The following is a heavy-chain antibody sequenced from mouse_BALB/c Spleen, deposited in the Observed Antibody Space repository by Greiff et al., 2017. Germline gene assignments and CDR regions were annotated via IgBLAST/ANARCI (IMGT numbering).Heavy chain of an antibody. CDR3: ARASYYYGSSAYAMDY. J-gene: IGHJ4*01. V-gene: IGHV5-15*02. CDR1: GFTFSDYG. Sequence: EVKVVESGGGLVQPGGSRKLSCAASGFTFSDYGMAWVRQAPGKGPEWVAFISNLAYSIYYADTVTGRFTISRENAKNTLYLEMSSLRSEDTAMYYCARASYYYGSSAYAMDYWGQGTSVTVSS. CDR2: ISNLAYSI. D-gene: IGHD1-1*01.